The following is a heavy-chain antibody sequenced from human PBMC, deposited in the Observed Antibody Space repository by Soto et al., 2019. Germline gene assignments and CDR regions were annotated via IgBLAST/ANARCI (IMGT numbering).Heavy chain of an antibody. D-gene: IGHD2-21*02. V-gene: IGHV4-39*01. Sequence: SETRSLSCIVSGESISGSSYYWGWIRQPPGKGLEWIGSIYYSGRTYYNPSFKSRVTISIDTSKNQFSLKLSSVTATDTAVYYCARQRTTVVTQAYFDHWGQGALVTVS. CDR2: IYYSGRT. CDR3: ARQRTTVVTQAYFDH. J-gene: IGHJ4*02. CDR1: GESISGSSYY.